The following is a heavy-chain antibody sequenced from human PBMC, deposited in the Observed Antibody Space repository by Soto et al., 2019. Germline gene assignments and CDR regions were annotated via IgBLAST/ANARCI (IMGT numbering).Heavy chain of an antibody. J-gene: IGHJ4*02. Sequence: QVQLVQSGAEVKKPGASVKVSCTASGYTFTNYAISWVRQAPGQGLEWVGWSNAYSGDTHYAQNLQGRVTVTTDTSTSTAYMELESLRSDDTAVYYCARAEKWVTGNMGGYWGQVTLVTVSS. CDR2: SNAYSGDT. CDR1: GYTFTNYA. D-gene: IGHD1-20*01. CDR3: ARAEKWVTGNMGGY. V-gene: IGHV1-18*04.